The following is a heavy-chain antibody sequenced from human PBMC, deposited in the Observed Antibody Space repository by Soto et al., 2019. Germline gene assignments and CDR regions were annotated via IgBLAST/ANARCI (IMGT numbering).Heavy chain of an antibody. J-gene: IGHJ4*02. Sequence: QVQLVQSGAEVKKPGSSVKVSCKASGGTFSSYAISWVRQAPGQGLEWMGGIIPIFGTANYAQKFQGRVTIAAEESTSTADMELSSLRSEDTAVYYCASEHRGYSSRPIDYWGQGTLVTVSS. CDR3: ASEHRGYSSRPIDY. CDR1: GGTFSSYA. D-gene: IGHD5-18*01. V-gene: IGHV1-69*12. CDR2: IIPIFGTA.